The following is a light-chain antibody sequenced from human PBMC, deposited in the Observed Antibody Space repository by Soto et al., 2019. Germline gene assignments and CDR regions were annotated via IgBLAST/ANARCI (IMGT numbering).Light chain of an antibody. J-gene: IGKJ1*01. CDR3: QQYGSSPTT. CDR1: QSVRSD. CDR2: GAS. V-gene: IGKV3-20*01. Sequence: VLAQAPDTLSVSPGERATLSCRASQSVRSDLAWYQHKAGQAPRLLIYGASTRATGVPARFSGSGSGTDFTLTISRLEPEDFAVYYCQQYGSSPTTFGQGTKVDIK.